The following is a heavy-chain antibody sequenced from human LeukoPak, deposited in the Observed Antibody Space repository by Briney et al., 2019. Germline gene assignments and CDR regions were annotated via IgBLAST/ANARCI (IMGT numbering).Heavy chain of an antibody. CDR2: ISSTSVYT. D-gene: IGHD6-13*01. CDR1: GFTLSDFY. Sequence: GGSLRLSCAASGFTLSDFYMTWIRQAPGKGLEWVSYISSTSVYTKYSDSLKGRFTISRDNVKNSLYLQMSSLRAEDTAVYYCARGGIAADGPLDSWGQGTLVTVSS. CDR3: ARGGIAADGPLDS. V-gene: IGHV3-11*05. J-gene: IGHJ4*02.